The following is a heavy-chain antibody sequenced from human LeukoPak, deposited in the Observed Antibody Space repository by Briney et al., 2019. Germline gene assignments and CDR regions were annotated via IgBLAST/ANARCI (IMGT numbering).Heavy chain of an antibody. CDR1: GGSVSSNIYY. CDR2: FYYSGST. CDR3: ARVSGSYYEH. J-gene: IGHJ1*01. D-gene: IGHD1-26*01. Sequence: PSETLSLTCTVSGGSVSSNIYYWGWLRQPPGKGLEWIGSFYYSGSTYYNPSLKSRVTISVDTSKNQFSLKLSSVTAADTAVYYCARVSGSYYEHWSQGTLVTVSS. V-gene: IGHV4-39*07.